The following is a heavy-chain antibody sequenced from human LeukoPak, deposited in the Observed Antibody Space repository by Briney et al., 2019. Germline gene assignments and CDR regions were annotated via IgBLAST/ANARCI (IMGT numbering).Heavy chain of an antibody. CDR2: IYYSGST. D-gene: IGHD1-26*01. CDR3: ARIKSGSYLDY. V-gene: IGHV4-59*11. CDR1: GGSISSHY. Sequence: SETLSLTCTVSGGSISSHYWSWIRQPPGKGLEWIGYIYYSGSTNYNPSLKSRVTISVDTSKNQFSLKLSSVTAADTAAYYCARIKSGSYLDYWGQGTLVTVSS. J-gene: IGHJ4*02.